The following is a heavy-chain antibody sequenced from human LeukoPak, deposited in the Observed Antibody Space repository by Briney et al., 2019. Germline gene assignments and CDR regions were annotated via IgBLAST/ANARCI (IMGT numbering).Heavy chain of an antibody. V-gene: IGHV4-39*07. Sequence: SETLSLTCTVSGGSFGSSPYYWGWIRQPPGKGLEYIGIISYSGRTYYSPSLKSRVTISVDTSKNQFSLKVNSVTAADTALYYCARDSDPYCGGDCRPFDYWGQGTLVTVSS. CDR2: ISYSGRT. J-gene: IGHJ4*02. D-gene: IGHD2-21*02. CDR1: GGSFGSSPYY. CDR3: ARDSDPYCGGDCRPFDY.